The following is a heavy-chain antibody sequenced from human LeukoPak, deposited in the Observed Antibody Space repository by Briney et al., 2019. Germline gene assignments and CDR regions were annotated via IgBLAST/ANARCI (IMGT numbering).Heavy chain of an antibody. CDR1: GYTLTELS. V-gene: IGHV1-24*01. CDR2: FDPEDGET. D-gene: IGHD3-10*01. J-gene: IGHJ4*02. Sequence: GASVKVSCKVSGYTLTELSMHWVRQAPGKGLEWMGGFDPEDGETIYAQKFQGRLTVTTDTSTSTAYMELTSLTSDDTAIYFCARVTYYYGSGRQDEFWGQGTLVTVSS. CDR3: ARVTYYYGSGRQDEF.